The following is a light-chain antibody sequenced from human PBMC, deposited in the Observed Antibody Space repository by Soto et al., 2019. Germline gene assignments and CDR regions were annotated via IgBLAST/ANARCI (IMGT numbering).Light chain of an antibody. CDR1: QSISSW. Sequence: DIQMTQSPSTLSASVGDRVTITCRASQSISSWLAWYQQKPGQAPKLLIYKASTLQSGVPSRFSGSGSGTEFTLVSSSLQPDDSATYYCQQYNDNWTFGQGTKVEIK. CDR2: KAS. CDR3: QQYNDNWT. J-gene: IGKJ1*01. V-gene: IGKV1-5*03.